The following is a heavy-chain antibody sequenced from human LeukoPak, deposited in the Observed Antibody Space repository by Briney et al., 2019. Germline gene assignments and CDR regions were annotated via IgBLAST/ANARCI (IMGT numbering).Heavy chain of an antibody. J-gene: IGHJ4*02. CDR3: AKGPSETAMATAFDY. Sequence: PGGSLRLSCAASGFTFSSYGMHWVRQSPGKGLEWVAVIRYDGSNKYYADSVKGRFTISRDNSKNTLYLQMNSLRAEDTALYYCAKGPSETAMATAFDYWGQGTLVTVSS. V-gene: IGHV3-30*02. CDR1: GFTFSSYG. D-gene: IGHD5-18*01. CDR2: IRYDGSNK.